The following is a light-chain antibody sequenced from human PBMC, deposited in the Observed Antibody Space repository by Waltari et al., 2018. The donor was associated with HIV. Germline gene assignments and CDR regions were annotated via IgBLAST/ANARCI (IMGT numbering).Light chain of an antibody. V-gene: IGLV2-14*01. J-gene: IGLJ3*02. CDR2: EVS. CDR1: NSDIGYYNS. Sequence: QFALTQPASVSGSPGQSITVSCTGTNSDIGYYNSASWYQQHPGKAPKLIIYEVSNRPSGVSNRFSGSKSGNTASLTISGLQAEDEAYYFCSSLTNSATLSVLFGGGTKLTVL. CDR3: SSLTNSATLSVL.